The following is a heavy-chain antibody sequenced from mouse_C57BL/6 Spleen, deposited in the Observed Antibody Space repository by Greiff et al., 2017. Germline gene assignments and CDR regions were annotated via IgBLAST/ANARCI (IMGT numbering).Heavy chain of an antibody. D-gene: IGHD2-4*01. V-gene: IGHV5-17*01. Sequence: EVKLVESGGGLVKPGGSLKLSCAASGFTFSDYGMHWVRQAPEKGLEWVAYISSGSSTIYYADTVKGRFTISRDNAKNTLFLQMTSLRSEDTAMYYCARGYYDYEGAMDYWGQGTSVTVPS. J-gene: IGHJ4*01. CDR3: ARGYYDYEGAMDY. CDR1: GFTFSDYG. CDR2: ISSGSSTI.